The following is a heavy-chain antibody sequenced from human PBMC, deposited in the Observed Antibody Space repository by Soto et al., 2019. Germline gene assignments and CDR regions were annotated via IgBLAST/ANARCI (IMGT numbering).Heavy chain of an antibody. J-gene: IGHJ2*01. V-gene: IGHV3-23*01. CDR3: FQAEDGIRGVRSVSACLLNRASDL. Sequence: PGKGLEWVSTIKDGGESTFYLDSVRGRFTISRDNSKDTLYLQMTCLRVEDTVLYFCFQAEDGIRGVRSVSACLLNRASDL. CDR2: IKDGGEST. D-gene: IGHD3-10*02.